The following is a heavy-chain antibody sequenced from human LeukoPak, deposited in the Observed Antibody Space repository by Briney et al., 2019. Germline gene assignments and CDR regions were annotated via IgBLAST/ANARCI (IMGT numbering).Heavy chain of an antibody. J-gene: IGHJ4*02. D-gene: IGHD3-22*01. CDR2: LNSNSGNT. CDR1: GYTFTSYD. Sequence: ASVKVSCKASGYTFTSYDINWVRQATGRGLEWMGWLNSNSGNTGYAQKFQGRVTMTRNTSISTAYMELSSLTSADTAVYYCATDSRYFDTNPYFDHWGQGTLIAVSS. V-gene: IGHV1-8*01. CDR3: ATDSRYFDTNPYFDH.